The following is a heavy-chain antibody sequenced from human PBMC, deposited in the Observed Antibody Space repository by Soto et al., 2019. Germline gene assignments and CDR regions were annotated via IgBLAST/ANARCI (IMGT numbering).Heavy chain of an antibody. V-gene: IGHV4-31*03. CDR3: ERSITP. J-gene: IGHJ5*02. CDR1: GGSISSGGYY. CDR2: IYYSGGT. D-gene: IGHD3-10*01. Sequence: PSETLSLTCTVSGGSISSGGYYWSWIRQHPGKGLEWIGYIYYSGGTYYNPSLKRRDTISVDTSKNQFSLKLSSVTAADTAVHYRERSITPWGQGTLVNVS.